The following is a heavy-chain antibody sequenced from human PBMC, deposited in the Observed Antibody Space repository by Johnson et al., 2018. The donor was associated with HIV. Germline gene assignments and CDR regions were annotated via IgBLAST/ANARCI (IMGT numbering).Heavy chain of an antibody. CDR2: MGTAGDR. CDR1: GFTFSNSD. J-gene: IGHJ3*02. CDR3: ARGPWAFDI. Sequence: VQLVESGGGVVQPGGSLTLSCAASGFTFSNSDMPWVRQPTGQGLEWVSGMGTAGDRHYTDSVNGRFTVSRENAKNSLHLQQNSLRAWDTAVYYCARGPWAFDIWGQGTMVTVSS. V-gene: IGHV3-13*01.